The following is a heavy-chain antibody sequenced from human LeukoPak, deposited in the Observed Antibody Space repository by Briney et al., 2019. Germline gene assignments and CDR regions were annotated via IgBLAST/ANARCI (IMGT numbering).Heavy chain of an antibody. J-gene: IGHJ6*03. CDR2: ISAYNGNT. D-gene: IGHD3-3*01. CDR3: ARWSDFDYYYMDV. CDR1: GYTFTSYY. Sequence: ASVKVSCKASGYTFTSYYMHWVRQAPGQGLEWMGWISAYNGNTNYAQKLQGRVTMTTDTSTSTAYMELRSLRSDDTAVYYCARWSDFDYYYMDVWGKGTTVTVSS. V-gene: IGHV1-18*04.